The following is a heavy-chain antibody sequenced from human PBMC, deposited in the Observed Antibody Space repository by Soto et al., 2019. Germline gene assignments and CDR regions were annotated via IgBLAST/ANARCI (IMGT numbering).Heavy chain of an antibody. D-gene: IGHD4-4*01. CDR2: ISGSGIST. Sequence: GESLKISCAASGFTFSTYPMSWVRQAPGKGLEWVSGISGSGISTYYTDSVKGRFTISRDNSKNTVVLQMNSLRDEDTAVYYCVKPPVITASYYYYDMDVWGQGTTVTVS. CDR1: GFTFSTYP. J-gene: IGHJ6*02. CDR3: VKPPVITASYYYYDMDV. V-gene: IGHV3-23*01.